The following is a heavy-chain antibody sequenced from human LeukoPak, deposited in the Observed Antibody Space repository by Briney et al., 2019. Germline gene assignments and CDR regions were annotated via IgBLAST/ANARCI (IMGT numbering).Heavy chain of an antibody. J-gene: IGHJ6*02. CDR2: INHSGST. Sequence: PSETLSLTCAVYGGSFSGYYWSWIRQPPGKGLEWIGEINHSGSTNYNPSLKSRVTISVDTSKNQFSLKLSSVTAADTAVYYCARYYYYFNGMDVWGQGTTVTVSS. CDR3: ARYYYYFNGMDV. V-gene: IGHV4-34*01. CDR1: GGSFSGYY.